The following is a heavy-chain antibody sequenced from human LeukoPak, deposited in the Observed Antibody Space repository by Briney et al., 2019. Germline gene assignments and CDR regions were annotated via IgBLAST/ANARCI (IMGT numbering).Heavy chain of an antibody. CDR2: IKQDGSEK. Sequence: PGGSLRLSCAASGFTFSTYWMSWVRQAPGKGLEWVANIKQDGSEKYYLESVKSRFTISRDNAKNSLYLQMNSLRAEDTAVYYCVRGPNWFDPWGQGTLVTVSS. J-gene: IGHJ5*02. CDR3: VRGPNWFDP. CDR1: GFTFSTYW. V-gene: IGHV3-7*01.